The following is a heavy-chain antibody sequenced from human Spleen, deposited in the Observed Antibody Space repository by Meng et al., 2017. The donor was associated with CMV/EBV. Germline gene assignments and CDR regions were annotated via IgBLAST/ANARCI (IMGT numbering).Heavy chain of an antibody. Sequence: GGSLRLSCAASGFTFSGYSMNWVRQAPGKGLEWVSTITSSSSYMYYADSVKGRFTISRDNAKNSLHLQMNSLRVEDTAVYYCARDKTVRGAMPYFFDYWGQGTLVTVSS. CDR2: ITSSSSYM. CDR3: ARDKTVRGAMPYFFDY. D-gene: IGHD2-2*01. V-gene: IGHV3-21*01. CDR1: GFTFSGYS. J-gene: IGHJ4*02.